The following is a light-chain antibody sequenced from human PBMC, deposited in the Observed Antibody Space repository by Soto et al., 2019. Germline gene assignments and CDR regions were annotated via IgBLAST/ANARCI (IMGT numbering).Light chain of an antibody. J-gene: IGKJ4*01. Sequence: EIVMTQSPATLSVSPGERATLSCRASQSVYTTLAWYQQRPGQAPRILIYSASTRATGIPARFSGSGSGTEFTLTISSLQSEDFAVYYCQQYNKWPLTFGGGTTVEIK. CDR2: SAS. CDR3: QQYNKWPLT. CDR1: QSVYTT. V-gene: IGKV3-15*01.